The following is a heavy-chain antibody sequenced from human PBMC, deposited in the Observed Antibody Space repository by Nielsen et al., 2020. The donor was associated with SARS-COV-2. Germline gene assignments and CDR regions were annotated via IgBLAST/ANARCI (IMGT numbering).Heavy chain of an antibody. J-gene: IGHJ4*02. CDR1: GFTFSSYW. CDR3: AKLAASGWNPNDY. CDR2: INSDGSST. V-gene: IGHV3-74*01. D-gene: IGHD6-19*01. Sequence: GESLKISCAASGFTFSSYWMHWVRQAPGKGLVWVSRINSDGSSTSYADSVKGRFTISRDNAKNTLYLQMNSLRAEDTALYYCAKLAASGWNPNDYWGQGTLVTVSS.